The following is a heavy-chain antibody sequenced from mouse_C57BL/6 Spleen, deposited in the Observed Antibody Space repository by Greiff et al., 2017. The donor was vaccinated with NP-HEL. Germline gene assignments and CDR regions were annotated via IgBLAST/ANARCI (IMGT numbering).Heavy chain of an antibody. CDR1: GFTFSDYG. CDR2: ISSGSSTI. Sequence: DVQLVESGGGLVKPGGSLKLSCAASGFTFSDYGMHWVRQAPEKGLEWVAYISSGSSTIYYADTVKGRFTISRDNAKNTLFLQMASLRSEDTAMYYCARKEGIQGYFDYWGQGTTLTVSS. J-gene: IGHJ2*01. CDR3: ARKEGIQGYFDY. V-gene: IGHV5-17*01.